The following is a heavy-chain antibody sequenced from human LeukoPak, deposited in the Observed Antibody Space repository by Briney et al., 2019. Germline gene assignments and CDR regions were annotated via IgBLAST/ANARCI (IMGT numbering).Heavy chain of an antibody. J-gene: IGHJ6*03. CDR2: INHSGST. CDR3: ARVVRGVYYYYMDV. D-gene: IGHD3-10*01. Sequence: SETLSLTCAVYGGSFSGYYWSWIRQPPGKGLEWIGEINHSGSTNYNPSLKSRVTISVDTSKNQFSLKLSSVTAADTAVYYCARVVRGVYYYYMDVWGKGTTVTIPS. CDR1: GGSFSGYY. V-gene: IGHV4-34*01.